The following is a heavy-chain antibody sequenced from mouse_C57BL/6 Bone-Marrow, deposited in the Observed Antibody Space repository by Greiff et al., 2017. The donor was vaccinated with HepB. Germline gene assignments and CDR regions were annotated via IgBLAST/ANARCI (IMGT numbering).Heavy chain of an antibody. CDR2: IDPSDSYT. D-gene: IGHD4-1*01. V-gene: IGHV1-69*01. CDR1: GYTFTSYW. CDR3: ASSSWDDYAMDY. J-gene: IGHJ4*01. Sequence: VQLQQPGAELVMPGASVKLSCKASGYTFTSYWMHWVKQRPGQGLEWIGEIDPSDSYTNYNQKFKGKSTLTVDKSSSTAYMQLSSLTSEDSAVYYCASSSWDDYAMDYWDQGTSVTVSS.